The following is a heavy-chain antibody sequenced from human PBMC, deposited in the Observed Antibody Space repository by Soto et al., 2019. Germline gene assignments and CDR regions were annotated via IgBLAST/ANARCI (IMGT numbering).Heavy chain of an antibody. CDR2: IIPIFGTA. J-gene: IGHJ5*02. Sequence: QVQLVQSGAEVKKPGSSVKVSCKASGGTFSSYAISWVRQAPGQGLEWMGGIIPIFGTANYAXXXXXXXXXXXXXXXXXXXXXXXXXXSXDTAVYXCARFXGSGTTWGQGTLVTVXX. D-gene: IGHD3-10*01. V-gene: IGHV1-69*01. CDR1: GGTFSSYA. CDR3: ARFXGSGTT.